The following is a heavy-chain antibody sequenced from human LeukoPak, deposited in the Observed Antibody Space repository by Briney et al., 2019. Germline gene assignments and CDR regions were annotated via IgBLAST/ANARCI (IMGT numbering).Heavy chain of an antibody. CDR3: ARDGTYCSGGSCYSAGDAFDI. J-gene: IGHJ3*02. Sequence: GGSLRLSCAASGFTVSSNYMSWVRQAPGKGLEWVSVIYSGGSTYYADSVKGRFTISRDNSKNTLYLQMNSLRAEDTAVYYCARDGTYCSGGSCYSAGDAFDIWGQGTMVTVSS. CDR2: IYSGGST. CDR1: GFTVSSNY. V-gene: IGHV3-53*01. D-gene: IGHD2-15*01.